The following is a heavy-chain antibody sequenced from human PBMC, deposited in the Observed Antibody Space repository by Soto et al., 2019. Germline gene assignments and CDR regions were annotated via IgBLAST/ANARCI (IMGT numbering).Heavy chain of an antibody. D-gene: IGHD3-22*01. CDR3: AGLYPYESSGYHLDC. J-gene: IGHJ4*02. CDR2: IYYLGNT. CDR1: GGSFSGYY. V-gene: IGHV4-34*01. Sequence: PSETLSLTCAVYGGSFSGYYWSWIRQPPGKGLEWVGSIYYLGNTYYNPSLGSRVTISVDTSKNQFSLKLSSVTAADTAVFYCAGLYPYESSGYHLDCWSQGTLVTVSS.